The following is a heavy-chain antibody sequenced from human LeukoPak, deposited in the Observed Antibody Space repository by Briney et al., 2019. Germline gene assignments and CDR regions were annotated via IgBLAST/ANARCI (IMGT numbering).Heavy chain of an antibody. CDR2: IIPIFGTA. J-gene: IGHJ3*02. Sequence: SVKVSCKASGGTFSSYAISWVRQDPGQGLEWMGRIIPIFGTANYAQKYQGRVTITTDEPTTAAYMELSGLRSEHTAVYYCASRVTSAFDIWGQATVVTDSS. D-gene: IGHD3-16*01. CDR1: GGTFSSYA. V-gene: IGHV1-69*05. CDR3: ASRVTSAFDI.